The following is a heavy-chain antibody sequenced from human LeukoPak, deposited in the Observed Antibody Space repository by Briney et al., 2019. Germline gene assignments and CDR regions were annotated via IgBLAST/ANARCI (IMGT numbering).Heavy chain of an antibody. J-gene: IGHJ4*02. CDR3: ARDRGSSLWFGELSLGY. CDR2: ISGSGGST. CDR1: GFTFSSYA. Sequence: PGGSLRLSCAASGFTFSSYAMSWVRQAPGKGLEWVSAISGSGGSTYYADSVKGRFTISRDNSKNTLYLQMNSLRAEDTAVYYCARDRGSSLWFGELSLGYWGQGTLVTVSS. D-gene: IGHD3-10*01. V-gene: IGHV3-23*01.